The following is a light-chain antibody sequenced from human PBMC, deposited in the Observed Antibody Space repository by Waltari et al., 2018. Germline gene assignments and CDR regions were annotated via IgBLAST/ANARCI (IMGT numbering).Light chain of an antibody. CDR2: FAS. V-gene: IGKV1-9*01. Sequence: DIQISQSPSSLSASVGDRVTITCRAGQGISSYLNWYQQKPGKAPKILIYFASTLASGVPSRFSGSGSGTEFTLTINSLQPEDFATYYCQQGNTYPLTFGGGTKVEIK. J-gene: IGKJ4*01. CDR3: QQGNTYPLT. CDR1: QGISSY.